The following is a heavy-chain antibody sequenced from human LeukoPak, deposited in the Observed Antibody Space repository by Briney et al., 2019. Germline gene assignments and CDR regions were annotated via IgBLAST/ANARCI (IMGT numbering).Heavy chain of an antibody. J-gene: IGHJ4*02. CDR1: GYTFTGYY. Sequence: ASVKVSCKAPGYTFTGYYMYWVRQAPGQGLEWMGWINPNSGDTNYAQNFQGRVTMTRDTSISTAYMDLSRLRSDDAAVYYCARRAGYNPGDYWGQGTLVTVSS. V-gene: IGHV1-2*02. D-gene: IGHD5-24*01. CDR2: INPNSGDT. CDR3: ARRAGYNPGDY.